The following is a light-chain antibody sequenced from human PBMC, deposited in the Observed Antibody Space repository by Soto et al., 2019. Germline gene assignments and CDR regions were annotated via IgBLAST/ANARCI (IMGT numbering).Light chain of an antibody. CDR3: QQRSNWPLT. J-gene: IGKJ4*01. Sequence: EIVLTQSPATLSLSPGERATLSCRASQSVKTYLAWYQQKPGQAPRLLIYDASNRATGIPARFSGSGSGTDFTLTISSVEPEDFAAYYCQQRSNWPLTFGGGTRMEIK. CDR2: DAS. CDR1: QSVKTY. V-gene: IGKV3-11*01.